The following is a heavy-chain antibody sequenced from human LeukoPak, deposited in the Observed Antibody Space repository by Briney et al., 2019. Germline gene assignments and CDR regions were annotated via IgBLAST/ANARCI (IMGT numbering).Heavy chain of an antibody. CDR2: MYYSGSS. Sequence: SGTLSLTCTVSGGSISSSSYYWGWVRQPPGKGLEWIGNMYYSGSSYSNPSLKSRVTISVDTSKNQFSLTLRSVTAADTAMYYCATGLSITMMVVAPLDSWGQGTLVT. D-gene: IGHD3-22*01. CDR1: GGSISSSSYY. CDR3: ATGLSITMMVVAPLDS. V-gene: IGHV4-39*01. J-gene: IGHJ4*02.